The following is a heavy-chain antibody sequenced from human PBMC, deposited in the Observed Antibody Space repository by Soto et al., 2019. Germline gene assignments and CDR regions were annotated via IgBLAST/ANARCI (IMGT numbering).Heavy chain of an antibody. D-gene: IGHD6-6*01. Sequence: EVQLVESGGGLVQPGGSLRLSCAASGFTFSSYWMSWVRQVPGKGLEWVANIKQDGSEKYYVDSVKGRFTISRDNAKNSLYLQMNSLRAEDSAVYYWARDRIAARGFDYWGQGTLGTVSS. J-gene: IGHJ4*02. CDR3: ARDRIAARGFDY. CDR2: IKQDGSEK. V-gene: IGHV3-7*01. CDR1: GFTFSSYW.